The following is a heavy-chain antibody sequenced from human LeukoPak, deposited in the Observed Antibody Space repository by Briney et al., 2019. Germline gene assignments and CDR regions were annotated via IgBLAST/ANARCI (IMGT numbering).Heavy chain of an antibody. CDR2: IYTSGRT. CDR3: ARDQPYYGDYEYFDY. D-gene: IGHD4-17*01. CDR1: GGSISSYY. V-gene: IGHV4-4*07. Sequence: SETLSLTCTVSGGSISSYYWSWIRRPAGKGLEWIGRIYTSGRTNYNPSLKSRVTMSVDTSKNQFSLKVNSVTAADTAVYYCARDQPYYGDYEYFDYWGQGTLVTVSS. J-gene: IGHJ4*02.